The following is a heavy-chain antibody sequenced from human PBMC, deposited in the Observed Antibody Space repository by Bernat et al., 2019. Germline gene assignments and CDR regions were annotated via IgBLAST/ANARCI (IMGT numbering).Heavy chain of an antibody. CDR3: AGFKVATFNSRRGFDY. J-gene: IGHJ4*02. CDR2: ISAYNGNT. CDR1: GYTFTSYG. D-gene: IGHD5-12*01. V-gene: IGHV1-18*01. Sequence: QVQLVQSGAEVKKPGASVKVSCKASGYTFTSYGISWVRQAPGQGLEWMGWISAYNGNTKYSQKLQGRVTITTDTSTSTAYMELRSLRADDTAVYYCAGFKVATFNSRRGFDYWGQGTMVTVSS.